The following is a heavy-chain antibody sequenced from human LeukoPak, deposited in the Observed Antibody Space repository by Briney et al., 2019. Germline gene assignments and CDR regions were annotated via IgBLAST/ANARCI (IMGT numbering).Heavy chain of an antibody. D-gene: IGHD5-18*01. Sequence: GGSLRLSCAASGFTFSNYDIHWVRQAPGMGLEWVALIRFDGSNTWYADSVKGRFTISRDNAKNTLYLQMNSLRAEDTAVYYCARGGGYSYDRTHYWGQGTLVTVSS. CDR3: ARGGGYSYDRTHY. CDR2: IRFDGSNT. V-gene: IGHV3-30*02. J-gene: IGHJ4*02. CDR1: GFTFSNYD.